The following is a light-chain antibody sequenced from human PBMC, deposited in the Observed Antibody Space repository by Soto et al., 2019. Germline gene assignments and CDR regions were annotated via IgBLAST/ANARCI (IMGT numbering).Light chain of an antibody. J-gene: IGLJ2*01. V-gene: IGLV2-14*03. CDR2: DII. Sequence: QSVLTQPASVSGSPGQSITISCTGTSSDVGAFTSVSWYQQHPGKAPKLIIYDIIHRPSGVSDRVSGSKSVNTASLTISGLQPEDEATYHCSSYSRSTTLVVFGGGTKLTVL. CDR3: SSYSRSTTLVV. CDR1: SSDVGAFTS.